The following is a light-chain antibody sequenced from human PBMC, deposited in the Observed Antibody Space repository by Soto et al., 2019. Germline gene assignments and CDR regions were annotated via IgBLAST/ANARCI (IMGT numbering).Light chain of an antibody. Sequence: QSALTQPASVSGSPGQSITISCTGTGTDIGSTNLVSWYQQHPGKAPKLSIYEVTKRTSGVSSRFSASKSGNTASLTISGLQAEDEADYYCCSYAGSNIYVLFGGGTQLTVL. J-gene: IGLJ2*01. CDR3: CSYAGSNIYVL. CDR1: GTDIGSTNL. V-gene: IGLV2-23*02. CDR2: EVT.